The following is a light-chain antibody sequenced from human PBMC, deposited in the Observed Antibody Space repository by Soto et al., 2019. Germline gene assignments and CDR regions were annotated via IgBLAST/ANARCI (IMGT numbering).Light chain of an antibody. Sequence: QSALTQSASVSGSPGQSITISCNGTSSDVGGYNYVSWYQQHPGKAPKLMIYEVSNRPSGFSNRFSGSKSGNTASLTISGLQAEDEADYYCSSYTTSSTHWVFGGGTKLTVL. CDR2: EVS. CDR1: SSDVGGYNY. J-gene: IGLJ3*02. CDR3: SSYTTSSTHWV. V-gene: IGLV2-14*01.